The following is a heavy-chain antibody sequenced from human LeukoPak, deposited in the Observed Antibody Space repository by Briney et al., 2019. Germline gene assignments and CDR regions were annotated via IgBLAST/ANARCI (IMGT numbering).Heavy chain of an antibody. V-gene: IGHV4-4*07. CDR2: IYTSGGT. CDR3: ARELGYCSGGSCYGARWFDP. D-gene: IGHD2-15*01. J-gene: IGHJ5*02. CDR1: GGSISSYY. Sequence: PSETLSLTCTVSGGSISSYYWSWIRQPAGKGLEWIGRIYTSGGTNYNPSLKSRVTMSVDTSKNQFSLKLSSVTAADTAVYYCARELGYCSGGSCYGARWFDPWGQGTLVTVSS.